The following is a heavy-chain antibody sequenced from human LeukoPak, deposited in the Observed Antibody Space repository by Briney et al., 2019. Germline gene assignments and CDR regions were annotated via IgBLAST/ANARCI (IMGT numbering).Heavy chain of an antibody. D-gene: IGHD6-19*01. CDR1: AFTFSSYS. Sequence: GGSLRLSCAGSAFTFSSYSMNWVRQAPGKGLEWVSSISGSSSDIYYADSVKGRFSISRDNAKNSLYLQMNSLRAEDTAVYYCAREKIAVAGNDAFDIWGQGTMVTVSS. V-gene: IGHV3-21*01. CDR3: AREKIAVAGNDAFDI. J-gene: IGHJ3*02. CDR2: ISGSSSDI.